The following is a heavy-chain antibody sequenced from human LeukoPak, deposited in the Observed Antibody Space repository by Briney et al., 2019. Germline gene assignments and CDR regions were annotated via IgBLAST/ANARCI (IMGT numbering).Heavy chain of an antibody. J-gene: IGHJ6*04. V-gene: IGHV1-69*01. CDR1: GCTFSSYA. D-gene: IGHD2-15*01. CDR2: IIPIFGTA. CDR3: ATPKRWHCSGGSCYGYYYYGMDV. Sequence: SVKVSCTASGCTFSSYAISWVRQAPGQGLEWMGGIIPIFGTANYAQKFQGRVTITADESTSTAYMELSSLRSEDTAVYYCATPKRWHCSGGSCYGYYYYGMDVWGKGTPVTVSS.